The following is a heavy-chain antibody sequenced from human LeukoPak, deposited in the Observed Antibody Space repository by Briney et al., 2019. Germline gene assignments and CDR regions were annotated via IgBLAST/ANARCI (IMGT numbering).Heavy chain of an antibody. V-gene: IGHV4-38-2*02. CDR1: GYSVSSNSY. J-gene: IGHJ3*01. D-gene: IGHD6-19*01. CDR2: IHHGGNT. Sequence: SETLSLTCIVSGYSVSSNSYWAWIRQSPGKGLEWIGSIHHGGNTYYNPSLMSRVTMSIDTFMNQCSLTLNSVTAADTAIFYCARWLGNGFDVWGQGTVVTVSS. CDR3: ARWLGNGFDV.